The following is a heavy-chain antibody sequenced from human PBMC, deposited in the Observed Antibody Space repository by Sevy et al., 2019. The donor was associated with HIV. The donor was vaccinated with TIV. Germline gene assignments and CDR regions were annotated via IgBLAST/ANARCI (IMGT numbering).Heavy chain of an antibody. CDR2: LGIAGDT. V-gene: IGHV3-13*01. J-gene: IGHJ4*02. CDR1: GFTFSFYD. Sequence: GGSLRLSCAASGFTFSFYDMNWVRQAPGKGLEWVSGLGIAGDTYYAGSVKGRFTISRDNAKNSLYLQMNSLRAGDTAVYYCARKSTSYSHFDYWGQGTLVTVSS. D-gene: IGHD1-26*01. CDR3: ARKSTSYSHFDY.